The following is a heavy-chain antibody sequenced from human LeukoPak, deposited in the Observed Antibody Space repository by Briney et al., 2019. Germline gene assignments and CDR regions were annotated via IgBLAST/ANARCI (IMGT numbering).Heavy chain of an antibody. V-gene: IGHV4-61*01. Sequence: SETLSLTCTVSGYSISSTYYWGWIRQPPGKGLEWIGYIYYSGSTNYNPSLKSRVTISVDTSKNQFSLKLSSVTAADTAVYYCARVSAAAGAHDYWGQGTLVTVSS. CDR1: GYSISSTYY. CDR3: ARVSAAAGAHDY. CDR2: IYYSGST. D-gene: IGHD6-13*01. J-gene: IGHJ4*02.